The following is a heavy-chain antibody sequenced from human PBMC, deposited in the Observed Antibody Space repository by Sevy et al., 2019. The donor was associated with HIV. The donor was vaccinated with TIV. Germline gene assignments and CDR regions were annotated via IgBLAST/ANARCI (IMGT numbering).Heavy chain of an antibody. J-gene: IGHJ5*02. CDR3: ARARDKGENWFDP. V-gene: IGHV4-59*01. CDR2: IYYSGST. D-gene: IGHD3-16*01. Sequence: SETLSLTCTVSGGSISSYYWSWIRQPPGKGLEWIGYIYYSGSTNYNPSLKSRVTISVDTSKNQFSLKLSSVTAADTAVYYCARARDKGENWFDPWGQGTLVTVSS. CDR1: GGSISSYY.